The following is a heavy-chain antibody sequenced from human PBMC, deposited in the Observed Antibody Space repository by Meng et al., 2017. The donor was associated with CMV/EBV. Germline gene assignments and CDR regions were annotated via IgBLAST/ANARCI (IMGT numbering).Heavy chain of an antibody. CDR3: ARGGGYSSGWHEPRV. CDR2: ISAYNGNT. Sequence: SGYTFTSYGISWVRQAPGQGLEWMGWISAYNGNTNDAQKLQGRVTMTTDTSTSTAYMELRSLRSDDTAVYYCARGGGYSSGWHEPRVWGQGTLVTVSS. V-gene: IGHV1-18*01. CDR1: GYTFTSYG. D-gene: IGHD6-19*01. J-gene: IGHJ4*02.